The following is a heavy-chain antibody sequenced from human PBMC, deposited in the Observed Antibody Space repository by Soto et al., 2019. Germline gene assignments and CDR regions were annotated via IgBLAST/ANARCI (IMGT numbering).Heavy chain of an antibody. D-gene: IGHD6-19*01. CDR1: GFTFSSYA. V-gene: IGHV3-23*01. CDR2: ISGSGGST. Sequence: GGSLTLSCAASGFTFSSYAMSWGRQAPGQGLEWVSVISGSGGSTYYDDPALGRFTIFRDNSKNTQYLQKNSLRAADTAVYYYTKGACSDPNGYWGQGTLVTVSS. J-gene: IGHJ4*02. CDR3: TKGACSDPNGY.